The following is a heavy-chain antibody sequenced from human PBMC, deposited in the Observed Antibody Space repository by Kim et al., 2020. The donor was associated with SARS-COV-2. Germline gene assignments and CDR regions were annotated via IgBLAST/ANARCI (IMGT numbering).Heavy chain of an antibody. Sequence: GGSLRLSCAASGFTFDDYAMHWVRQAPGKGLEWVSGISWNSGSIGYADSVKGRFTISRDNAKNSLYLQMNSLRAEDTALYYCAKDIMVATPLNYYYGMDVWGQGTTVTVS. V-gene: IGHV3-9*01. D-gene: IGHD5-12*01. CDR1: GFTFDDYA. J-gene: IGHJ6*02. CDR3: AKDIMVATPLNYYYGMDV. CDR2: ISWNSGSI.